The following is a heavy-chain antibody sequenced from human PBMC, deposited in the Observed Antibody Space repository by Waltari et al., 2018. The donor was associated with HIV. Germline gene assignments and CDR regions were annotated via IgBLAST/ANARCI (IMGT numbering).Heavy chain of an antibody. CDR3: AKGSGGYDILTGQYYYGMDV. J-gene: IGHJ6*02. V-gene: IGHV3-9*01. D-gene: IGHD3-9*01. CDR2: ISWNRGSI. CDR1: GFTFDDYA. Sequence: EVQLVESGGGLVQPGRSLRLSCAASGFTFDDYAMHWVRQAPGKGLEWVSGISWNRGSIGYADSVKGRFTISRDNAKNSLYLQMNSLRAEDTALYYCAKGSGGYDILTGQYYYGMDVWGQGTTVTVSS.